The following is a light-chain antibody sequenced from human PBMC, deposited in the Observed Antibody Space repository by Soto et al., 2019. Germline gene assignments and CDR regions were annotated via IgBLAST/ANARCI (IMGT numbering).Light chain of an antibody. CDR1: QSIRSH. V-gene: IGKV3-15*01. Sequence: EIVMTQSPATLSVSPGEGATLSCRASQSIRSHLAWYQQKPGQAPRLLIYDASTRATGIPARFSGSGSGTEFTLTISSLQSEDFAVYYCQKYDNWPFTFGQGTRLEIK. CDR3: QKYDNWPFT. J-gene: IGKJ5*01. CDR2: DAS.